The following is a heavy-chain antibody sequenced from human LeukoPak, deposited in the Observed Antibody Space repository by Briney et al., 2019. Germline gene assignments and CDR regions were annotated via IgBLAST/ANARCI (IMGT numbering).Heavy chain of an antibody. Sequence: PGGSLRLSCAASGFTFSDYYMSWIRQAPGKGLEWVSYISSSGSTIYHADSVKGRFTISRDNAKNSLYLQMNSLRAEDTAVYYCARAQYGSGSYRSNWFDPWGQGTLVTVSS. CDR1: GFTFSDYY. CDR2: ISSSGSTI. J-gene: IGHJ5*02. V-gene: IGHV3-11*01. CDR3: ARAQYGSGSYRSNWFDP. D-gene: IGHD3-10*01.